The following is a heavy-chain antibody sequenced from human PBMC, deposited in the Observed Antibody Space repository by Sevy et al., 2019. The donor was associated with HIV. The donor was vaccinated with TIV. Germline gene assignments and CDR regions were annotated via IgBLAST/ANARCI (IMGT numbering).Heavy chain of an antibody. V-gene: IGHV3-21*01. CDR1: GFTFSSYS. CDR3: ARELGYCSSTSCYKHHEICWFDP. D-gene: IGHD2-2*02. Sequence: GGSLRLSCAASGFTFSSYSMNWVRQAPGKGLEWVSSISSRSSYIYYADSVKGRFTISRDNAKNSLYLQMNSLRAEDTAVYYCARELGYCSSTSCYKHHEICWFDPWGQGTLVTVSS. J-gene: IGHJ5*02. CDR2: ISSRSSYI.